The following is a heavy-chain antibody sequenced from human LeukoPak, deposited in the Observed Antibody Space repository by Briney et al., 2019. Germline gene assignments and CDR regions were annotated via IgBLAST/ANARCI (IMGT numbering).Heavy chain of an antibody. J-gene: IGHJ4*02. CDR3: ARGKGPVTTGSDY. D-gene: IGHD4-17*01. CDR1: GYTFTGYY. CDR2: MNPNSGNT. Sequence: GASVKVSCKASGYTFTGYYVHWVRQAPGQGLAWMGWMNPNSGNTGYAQKFQGRVTMTRNTSISTAYMELSSLRSEDTAVYYCARGKGPVTTGSDYWGQGTLVTVSS. V-gene: IGHV1-8*02.